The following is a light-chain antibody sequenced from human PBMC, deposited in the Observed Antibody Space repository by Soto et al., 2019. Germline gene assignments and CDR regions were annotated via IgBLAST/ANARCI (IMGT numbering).Light chain of an antibody. V-gene: IGKV1-39*01. Sequence: DLQMTQSPSFLSASVGDRVTISCRTSQYVSNSVNWYRHKPGEAPKLLIYAASSLHSEVPLRFSGSGSGTDFALTISNLQPEDFATYFCQQCYRSPYTFGQGTKVEI. CDR2: AAS. J-gene: IGKJ2*01. CDR3: QQCYRSPYT. CDR1: QYVSNS.